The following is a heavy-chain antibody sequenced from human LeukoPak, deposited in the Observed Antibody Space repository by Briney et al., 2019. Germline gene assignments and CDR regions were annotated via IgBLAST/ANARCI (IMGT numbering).Heavy chain of an antibody. V-gene: IGHV4-59*01. CDR1: GGSISSYY. Sequence: SETLSLTCTVSGGSISSYYWSWIRQPPGKGLEWIGYIYYNGNTNYNPSLKSRVTISVDTSKNQFSLKVSSVTAADTAVYYCARGWRGGDPEAFDIWGQGTMVTVSS. D-gene: IGHD1-14*01. CDR2: IYYNGNT. CDR3: ARGWRGGDPEAFDI. J-gene: IGHJ3*02.